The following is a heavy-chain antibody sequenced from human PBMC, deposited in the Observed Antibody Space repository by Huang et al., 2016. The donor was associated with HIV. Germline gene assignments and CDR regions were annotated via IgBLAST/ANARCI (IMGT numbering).Heavy chain of an antibody. CDR3: ARDWSFGSSTSPAD. J-gene: IGHJ4*02. CDR2: INPKRGGT. Sequence: QVQLVQSGAEVKNPGASVRVSCKASGYTFTDSNIHWVRQAPGQGLEWMGWINPKRGGTIYAQRFQGRGTMTRDTTISTVHMDLRRIQSDDTAVYFCARDWSFGSSTSPADWGQGTLVTVSS. CDR1: GYTFTDSN. V-gene: IGHV1-2*02. D-gene: IGHD6-6*01.